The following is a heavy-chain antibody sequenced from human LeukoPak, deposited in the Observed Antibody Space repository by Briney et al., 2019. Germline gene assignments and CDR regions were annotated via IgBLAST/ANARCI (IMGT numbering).Heavy chain of an antibody. CDR1: GGTFSSYA. J-gene: IGHJ4*02. Sequence: GASVKVSCKASGGTFSSYAISWVRQARGQGREWVGGIIPIFGTANCAEKFRGGVTITADESTSTAYMELTRLRTADPAAYYCARGGPYVEDPWEYWGQRTLVTVSS. CDR2: IIPIFGTA. CDR3: ARGGPYVEDPWEY. V-gene: IGHV1-69*01. D-gene: IGHD1-26*01.